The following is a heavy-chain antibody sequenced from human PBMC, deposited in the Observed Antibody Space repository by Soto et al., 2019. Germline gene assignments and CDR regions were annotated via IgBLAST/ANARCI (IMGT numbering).Heavy chain of an antibody. CDR2: IWYDGSNK. V-gene: IGHV3-33*01. J-gene: IGHJ6*03. D-gene: IGHD2-15*01. Sequence: GGSLRLSCAASGFTFSSYGMHWVRQAPGKGLEWVAVIWYDGSNKYYADSVKGRFTISRDNSKNTLYLQMNSLRAEDTAVYYCARGRCSGGSCYRYYYYYYMDVWGKGTTVTVSS. CDR1: GFTFSSYG. CDR3: ARGRCSGGSCYRYYYYYYMDV.